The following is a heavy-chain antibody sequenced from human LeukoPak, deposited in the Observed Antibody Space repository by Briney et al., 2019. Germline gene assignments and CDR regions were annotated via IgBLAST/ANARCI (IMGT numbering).Heavy chain of an antibody. CDR1: GGPFSGYY. J-gene: IGHJ3*02. D-gene: IGHD3-9*01. CDR2: INHSGST. CDR3: ARSGYDIFTGPDAFDI. Sequence: SETLSLTCAVYGGPFSGYYWSWIRQPPGKGLEWIGEINHSGSTNYNPSLKSRVTISGDTSKNQFSLKLSSVTAADTAVYYCARSGYDIFTGPDAFDIWGQGTMVTVSS. V-gene: IGHV4-34*01.